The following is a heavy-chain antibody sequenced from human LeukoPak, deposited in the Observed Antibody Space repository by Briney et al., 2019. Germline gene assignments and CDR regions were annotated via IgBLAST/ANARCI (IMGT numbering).Heavy chain of an antibody. Sequence: SETLSLTYTVSGGSISSYFWSWIRQPPGKGLEWIGYIYYSGSTYYNPSLKSRVTISVDTSKNQFSLKLSSVTAADTAVYYCARGGVPAGWIWGQGTMVTVSS. CDR1: GGSISSYF. CDR3: ARGGVPAGWI. V-gene: IGHV4-59*12. J-gene: IGHJ3*02. D-gene: IGHD2-2*01. CDR2: IYYSGST.